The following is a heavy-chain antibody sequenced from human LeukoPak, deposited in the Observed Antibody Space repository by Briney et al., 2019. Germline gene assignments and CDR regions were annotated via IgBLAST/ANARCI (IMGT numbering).Heavy chain of an antibody. V-gene: IGHV3-11*03. CDR2: ISSSSSYT. CDR3: ATSTVHLWTDWYFDL. CDR1: GIPFSDYY. Sequence: GGSLRLSCVVSGIPFSDYYMNWIRQAPGKGLEWISYISSSSSYTDYADSVKGRFTISRDNAKSALYLQMNSLRLEDTAVYYCATSTVHLWTDWYFDLWGRGTLVTVSS. D-gene: IGHD5-18*01. J-gene: IGHJ2*01.